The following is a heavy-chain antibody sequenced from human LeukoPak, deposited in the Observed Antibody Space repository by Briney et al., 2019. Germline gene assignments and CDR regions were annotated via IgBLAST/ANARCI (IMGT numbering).Heavy chain of an antibody. Sequence: ASVKVSCKASGYTFTNYYIHWVRQAPGQGIEWVGIIYPGGRSTSYAQKFQGRVTMTRDTSTSTVYMELSSLRSEDTAVYYCAREIGPIQLHLWGSAFDYWGQGTLVTVSS. V-gene: IGHV1-46*01. CDR2: IYPGGRST. D-gene: IGHD5-24*01. CDR3: AREIGPIQLHLWGSAFDY. J-gene: IGHJ4*02. CDR1: GYTFTNYY.